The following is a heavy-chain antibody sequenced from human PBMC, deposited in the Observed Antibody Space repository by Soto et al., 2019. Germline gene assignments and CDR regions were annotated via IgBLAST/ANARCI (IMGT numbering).Heavy chain of an antibody. V-gene: IGHV1-69*13. Sequence: GASVKVSCKASGGTFSSYAISWVRQAPGQGLEWMGGIIPIFGTANYAQKFQGRVTITADESTSTAYMKLSSLRSEDTSVYYCARDIVATTYYYGMDVWGQGTTVTVSS. J-gene: IGHJ6*02. D-gene: IGHD5-12*01. CDR1: GGTFSSYA. CDR3: ARDIVATTYYYGMDV. CDR2: IIPIFGTA.